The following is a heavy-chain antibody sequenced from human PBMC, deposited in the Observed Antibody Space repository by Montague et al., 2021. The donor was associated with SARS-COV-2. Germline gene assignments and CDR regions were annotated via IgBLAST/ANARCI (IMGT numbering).Heavy chain of an antibody. CDR2: IDWDDDK. CDR1: GFSLSTNGMC. V-gene: IGHV2-70*20. D-gene: IGHD6-13*01. Sequence: PALVKPTQTLTLTCTFSGFSLSTNGMCVSWVRRSPGKALEWLALIDWDDDKYYSTSLKTRLTISRDTSKNQVVHTMTNMDPVGTATYFCARISAVAGHDYWGQGTLVTVSS. J-gene: IGHJ4*02. CDR3: ARISAVAGHDY.